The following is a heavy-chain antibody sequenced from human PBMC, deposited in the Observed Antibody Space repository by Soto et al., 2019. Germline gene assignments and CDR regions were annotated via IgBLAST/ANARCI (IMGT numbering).Heavy chain of an antibody. V-gene: IGHV1-18*01. D-gene: IGHD2-8*01. CDR1: GYIFVNYG. Sequence: QVQLVQSGDEVRKPGSSVKVSCKASGYIFVNYGIAWVRQAPGQGLEWMGWISPYSGNTHYASKVQGRLTMTTGTAASTAYMDLGSLTSGDTAVYYWAMVYNFVTRTPQAVWGQGTTVTVSS. J-gene: IGHJ6*02. CDR3: AMVYNFVTRTPQAV. CDR2: ISPYSGNT.